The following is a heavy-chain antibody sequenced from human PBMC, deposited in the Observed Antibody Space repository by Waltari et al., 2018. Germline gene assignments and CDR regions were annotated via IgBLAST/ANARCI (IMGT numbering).Heavy chain of an antibody. J-gene: IGHJ4*02. V-gene: IGHV6-1*01. Sequence: QVQLQPSGPGLVKASQTLSLTCAISGDRVSNNTTPGNWIRQSPSRGLEWLGKTYYRSKWFNAYALSVKSRITINPDTSKNQFSLQLNSVTPEDTAVYYCTRGLEYWGQGTLVTVSS. CDR2: TYYRSKWFN. CDR1: GDRVSNNTTP. CDR3: TRGLEY.